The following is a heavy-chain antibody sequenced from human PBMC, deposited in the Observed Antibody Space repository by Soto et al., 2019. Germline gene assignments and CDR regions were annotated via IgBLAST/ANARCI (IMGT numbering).Heavy chain of an antibody. CDR3: ARVGPWVPYYYDSSPYTFENWFDP. Sequence: PSETLSLTCAVSGYSISSGYYWGWLRQPPGKGLEWIGSIYPGGSTYYNPSLNSRVTLSIDMTNNHVSLILNSVTAADTAVYYCARVGPWVPYYYDSSPYTFENWFDPWGQGTLVTVSS. J-gene: IGHJ5*02. CDR2: IYPGGST. D-gene: IGHD3-22*01. CDR1: GYSISSGYY. V-gene: IGHV4-38-2*01.